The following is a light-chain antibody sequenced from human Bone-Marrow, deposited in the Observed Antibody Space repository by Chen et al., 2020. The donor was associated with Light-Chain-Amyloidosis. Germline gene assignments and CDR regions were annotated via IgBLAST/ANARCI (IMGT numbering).Light chain of an antibody. CDR2: DES. V-gene: IGLV3-21*02. Sequence: SYVLTQPSSVSVAPGQTATIACGGNNIGSTSVHWYQQTPGQAPLLGVYDESDRPSGIPERLAGSNSGNTATLTIRRVEAGDEAAYYCQVWDRSSDRPVFGGVTKLTVL. J-gene: IGLJ3*02. CDR3: QVWDRSSDRPV. CDR1: NIGSTS.